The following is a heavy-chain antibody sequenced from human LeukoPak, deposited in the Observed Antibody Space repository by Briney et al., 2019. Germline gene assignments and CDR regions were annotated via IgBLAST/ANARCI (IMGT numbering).Heavy chain of an antibody. D-gene: IGHD3-16*01. CDR1: GFPFSNYE. CDR2: ISSSGSIT. Sequence: PGGSLRLSCAASGFPFSNYEMNWVRQAPGKGLEWVSYISSSGSITYYADSVKGRFTISRDNAKNSLYLQMNSLRPEDTAVYYCARISRYGLDYWGQGTLVTVSS. V-gene: IGHV3-48*03. J-gene: IGHJ4*02. CDR3: ARISRYGLDY.